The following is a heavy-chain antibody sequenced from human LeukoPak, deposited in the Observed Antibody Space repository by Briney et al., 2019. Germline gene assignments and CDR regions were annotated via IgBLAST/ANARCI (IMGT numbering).Heavy chain of an antibody. Sequence: SQTLSLTCAISGDCVSNNSTTWNWIRQSPSRGLEWLGRTYYRSEWYNDSAVSVKSRITINPDTSKNQFSLQLISVTPEDTAVYYCAKTENNWSYGMDVWGQGTTVTVSS. CDR2: TYYRSEWYN. J-gene: IGHJ6*02. CDR3: AKTENNWSYGMDV. D-gene: IGHD1-20*01. V-gene: IGHV6-1*01. CDR1: GDCVSNNSTT.